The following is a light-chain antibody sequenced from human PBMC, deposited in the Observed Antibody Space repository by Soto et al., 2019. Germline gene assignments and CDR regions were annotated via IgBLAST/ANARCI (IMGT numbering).Light chain of an antibody. CDR3: QQADSFPLN. CDR1: QGINSW. CDR2: AAS. J-gene: IGKJ4*01. Sequence: DIPMTQSPSSVSASVGDRVTITCRASQGINSWLAWYQQKPGKAPELLIYAASSLQSGVPSRFSGSGSGTDFTLTISSLQPEDFATYYCQQADSFPLNFGGGTKVEI. V-gene: IGKV1-12*01.